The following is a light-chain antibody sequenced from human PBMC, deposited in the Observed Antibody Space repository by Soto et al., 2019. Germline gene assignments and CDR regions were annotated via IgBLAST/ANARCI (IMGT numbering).Light chain of an antibody. V-gene: IGLV2-23*01. CDR2: EAT. J-gene: IGLJ3*02. CDR1: TSTVATYDL. Sequence: QSALTQPASVSGSPGQSISISCTGTTSTVATYDLVSWYQQHPGKAPRLLIYEATKRHSGTSNRFSGSKSGNTASLTISGLQSEDEADYYCSSCAGRVAVDVMCGGGTKLNVL. CDR3: SSCAGRVAVDVM.